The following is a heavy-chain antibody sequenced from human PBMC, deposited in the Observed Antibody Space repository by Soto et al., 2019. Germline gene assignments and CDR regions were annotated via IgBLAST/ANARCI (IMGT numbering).Heavy chain of an antibody. Sequence: QVQLVQSGTEVKKPGSSVKVSCKASGDTFSFYTINWVRQAPGLGLEWVGRINPIVSMSNYAQKFQGRGSMTADKSTSTAYMELRSLRSDDTAMYFCAASYGSGYRAFDYWGQGALVSVSS. D-gene: IGHD3-10*01. CDR2: INPIVSMS. V-gene: IGHV1-69*02. CDR3: AASYGSGYRAFDY. CDR1: GDTFSFYT. J-gene: IGHJ4*02.